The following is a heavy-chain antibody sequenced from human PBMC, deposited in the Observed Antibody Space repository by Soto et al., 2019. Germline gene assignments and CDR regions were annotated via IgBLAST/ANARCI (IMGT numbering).Heavy chain of an antibody. J-gene: IGHJ2*01. CDR1: GGSVSNTDSY. CDR2: IYYSGTT. CDR3: ARQEQKYFDNSGYLWWYFDL. V-gene: IGHV4-39*01. D-gene: IGHD3-22*01. Sequence: PSETLSLTCAVSGGSVSNTDSYWAWIRQPPGKGLDWIGTIYYSGTTYYNPSLKSRVTISVDTSKNQFSLKLTSVTAADSAVYYCARQEQKYFDNSGYLWWYFDLWGRGTLVTVSS.